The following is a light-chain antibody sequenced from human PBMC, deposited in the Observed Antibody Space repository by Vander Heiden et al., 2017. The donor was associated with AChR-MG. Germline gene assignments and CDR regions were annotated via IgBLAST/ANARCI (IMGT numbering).Light chain of an antibody. CDR3: SSYAGTNTVL. CDR2: EVT. Sequence: QSALTQPPSASGSPGQSVTISCTGTSSDVGGYNFVSWYQQHPGEAPKLMIYEVTKRPSGVPDRFSGSKSGNTASLTVSGLQAEDEADYYCSSYAGTNTVLFGGGTSLTVL. J-gene: IGLJ2*01. V-gene: IGLV2-8*01. CDR1: SSDVGGYNF.